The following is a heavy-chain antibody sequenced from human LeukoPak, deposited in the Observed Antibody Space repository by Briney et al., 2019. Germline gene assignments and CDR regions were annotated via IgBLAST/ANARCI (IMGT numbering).Heavy chain of an antibody. V-gene: IGHV3-7*02. D-gene: IGHD6-19*01. CDR2: INQDGSQK. CDR1: GFTFSSYW. Sequence: GGSLSLSCAASGFTFSSYWMNWVRQAPGKGLEWVANINQDGSQKNYVNSVKGRFIISRDNAKNLLYLLMNSLRAEDTALYYCARVRIAVASGAFDMWGQGTMVTVSS. CDR3: ARVRIAVASGAFDM. J-gene: IGHJ3*02.